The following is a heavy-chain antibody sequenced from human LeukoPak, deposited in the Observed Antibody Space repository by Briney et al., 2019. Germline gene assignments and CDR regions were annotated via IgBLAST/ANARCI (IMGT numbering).Heavy chain of an antibody. Sequence: SVKVSCKASGGTFSSYAISWVRQAPGQGLEWMGGIIPIFGTANYAQKFQGRVTITADESTSTAYMELSSLRSEDTAVYYCAILGGCSGGSCYQPMSWFDPWGQGTLVTVSS. D-gene: IGHD2-15*01. CDR2: IIPIFGTA. V-gene: IGHV1-69*13. CDR3: AILGGCSGGSCYQPMSWFDP. J-gene: IGHJ5*02. CDR1: GGTFSSYA.